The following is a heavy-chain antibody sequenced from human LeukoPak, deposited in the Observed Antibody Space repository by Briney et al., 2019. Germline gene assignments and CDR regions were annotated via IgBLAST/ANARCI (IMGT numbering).Heavy chain of an antibody. CDR1: GYSISSGYY. V-gene: IGHV4-38-2*02. D-gene: IGHD3-3*01. CDR3: AREVSGRDYDFWSGYPPGFDP. J-gene: IGHJ5*02. Sequence: ASETLSLTCTVSGYSISSGYYWGWIRQPPGKGLEWIGSIYHSGSTYYNPSLKSRVTISVDTSKNQFSLKLSSVTAADTAVYYCAREVSGRDYDFWSGYPPGFDPWGQGTLVTVSS. CDR2: IYHSGST.